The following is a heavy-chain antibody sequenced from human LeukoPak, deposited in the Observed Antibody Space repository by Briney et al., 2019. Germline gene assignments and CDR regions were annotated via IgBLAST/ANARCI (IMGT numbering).Heavy chain of an antibody. CDR2: IDHSGST. Sequence: SETLSLTCAVYGGSFSSYYWSWIRQPPGKGLEWIGEIDHSGSTNYNPSLKSRVTISVDTSKNQFSLKLSSVTAADTAVYYCARRLTFSTVAVAGTRWFDPWGQGTLVTVSS. CDR3: ARRLTFSTVAVAGTRWFDP. J-gene: IGHJ5*02. V-gene: IGHV4-34*01. CDR1: GGSFSSYY. D-gene: IGHD6-19*01.